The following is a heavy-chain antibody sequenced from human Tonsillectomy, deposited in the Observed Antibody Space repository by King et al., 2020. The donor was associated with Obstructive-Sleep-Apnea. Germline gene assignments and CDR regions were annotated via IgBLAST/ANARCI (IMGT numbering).Heavy chain of an antibody. Sequence: QVQLVESGGGLVKPGGSLRLSCAASGFTFGDYYMSWIRQAPGKGLEWLSYIDSSGTIVYYADSVKGRFTISRDNAKNSLYLQMNSLRAEDTAVYYCAKEGSSAWIDYWGLGTLVTVSS. J-gene: IGHJ4*02. CDR1: GFTFGDYY. CDR2: IDSSGTIV. V-gene: IGHV3-11*01. CDR3: AKEGSSAWIDY. D-gene: IGHD6-25*01.